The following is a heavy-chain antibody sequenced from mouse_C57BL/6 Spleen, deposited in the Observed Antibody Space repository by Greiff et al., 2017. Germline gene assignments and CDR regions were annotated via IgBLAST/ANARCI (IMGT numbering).Heavy chain of an antibody. CDR2: IDPSDSYT. D-gene: IGHD2-5*01. V-gene: IGHV1-50*01. CDR3: ARPYSNYEGFAY. J-gene: IGHJ3*01. CDR1: GYTFTSYW. Sequence: VQLQQPGAELVEPGASVKLSCKASGYTFTSYWMQWVKQRPGQGLEWIGEIDPSDSYTNYNQKFKGKATLTVDTSSSTAYMQLSSLTSEDSAVYYCARPYSNYEGFAYWGQGTLVTVSA.